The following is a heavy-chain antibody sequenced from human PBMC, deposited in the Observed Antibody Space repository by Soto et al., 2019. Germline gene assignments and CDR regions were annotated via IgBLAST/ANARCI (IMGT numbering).Heavy chain of an antibody. CDR3: AKDIGRGGMVYAIRFGAFDI. Sequence: EVQLVESGGGLVQPGRSLRLSCAASGFTFDDYAMHWVRQAPGKGLEWVSGISWNSGSIGYADSVKGRFTISRDNAKNSLYLQMNSLRAEDTALYYCAKDIGRGGMVYAIRFGAFDIWGQGTMVTVSS. J-gene: IGHJ3*02. V-gene: IGHV3-9*01. D-gene: IGHD2-8*01. CDR1: GFTFDDYA. CDR2: ISWNSGSI.